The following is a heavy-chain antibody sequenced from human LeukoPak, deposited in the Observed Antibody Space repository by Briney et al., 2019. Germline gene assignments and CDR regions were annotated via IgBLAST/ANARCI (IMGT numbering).Heavy chain of an antibody. J-gene: IGHJ4*02. CDR2: TYYRSKWYN. Sequence: SQTLSLTCAISGDSVSSNNAAWNWIGQSPSRGLEWLGRTYYRSKWYNDYALSVKSRITITPDTSSNQFSLQLISVTPEDTAVYYCAGSLVAAHFDYWGQGTRVTVSS. D-gene: IGHD1-26*01. CDR1: GDSVSSNNAA. V-gene: IGHV6-1*01. CDR3: AGSLVAAHFDY.